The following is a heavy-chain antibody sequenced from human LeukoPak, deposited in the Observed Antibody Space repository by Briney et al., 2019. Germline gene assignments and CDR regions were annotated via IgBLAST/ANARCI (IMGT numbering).Heavy chain of an antibody. J-gene: IGHJ3*02. CDR3: ARGARITIFGVVKDAFDI. Sequence: GGSLRLSCAASGFTFSSYAMSWVRQAPGKGLEWVSAISGSGGSTYYADSVKGRFTISRDNSKNTLYLQMNSLRAEDTAVYYCARGARITIFGVVKDAFDIWGQGTMVTVSS. CDR1: GFTFSSYA. D-gene: IGHD3-3*01. CDR2: ISGSGGST. V-gene: IGHV3-23*01.